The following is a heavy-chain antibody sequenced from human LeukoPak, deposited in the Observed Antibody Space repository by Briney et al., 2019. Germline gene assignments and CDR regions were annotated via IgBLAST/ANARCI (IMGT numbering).Heavy chain of an antibody. D-gene: IGHD4-17*01. Sequence: GASVKVSCKASGHTFTSYGISWVRQAPGQGLEWMGWISAYNGNTNYAQKLQGRVTMTTDTSTSTAYMELRSLRSDDTAVYYCARGPRMTTVTLFDYWGQGTLVTVSS. CDR1: GHTFTSYG. CDR2: ISAYNGNT. J-gene: IGHJ4*02. CDR3: ARGPRMTTVTLFDY. V-gene: IGHV1-18*01.